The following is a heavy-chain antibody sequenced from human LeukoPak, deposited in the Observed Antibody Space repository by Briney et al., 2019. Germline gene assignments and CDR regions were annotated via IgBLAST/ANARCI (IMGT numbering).Heavy chain of an antibody. Sequence: PGGSLRLSCAASGFTVSSNYMSWVRQAPGKGLEWVSVIYSGGSTYYADSVKGRFTISRDNSKNTLYLQMNSLRAEDTAVYYCARDRNYGGNSGVNYWGQGTLVTVSS. CDR1: GFTVSSNY. D-gene: IGHD4-23*01. V-gene: IGHV3-66*01. CDR3: ARDRNYGGNSGVNY. J-gene: IGHJ4*02. CDR2: IYSGGST.